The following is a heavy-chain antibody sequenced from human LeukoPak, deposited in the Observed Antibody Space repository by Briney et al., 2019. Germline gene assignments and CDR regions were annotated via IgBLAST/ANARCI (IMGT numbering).Heavy chain of an antibody. V-gene: IGHV1-69*05. Sequence: GASVKVSCKASGYTFTSYAISWVRQAPGQGLEWMGGIIPIFGTANYAQKFQGRVTITTDESTSTAYMELSSLRSEDTAVYYCAAKIAVAGTGDYWGQGTLVTVSS. CDR1: GYTFTSYA. CDR2: IIPIFGTA. D-gene: IGHD6-19*01. CDR3: AAKIAVAGTGDY. J-gene: IGHJ4*02.